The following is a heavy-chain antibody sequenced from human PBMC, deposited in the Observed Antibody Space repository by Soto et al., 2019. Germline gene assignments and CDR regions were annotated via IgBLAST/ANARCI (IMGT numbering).Heavy chain of an antibody. J-gene: IGHJ4*02. CDR2: INAGDGNT. V-gene: IGHV1-3*01. CDR1: GYTFTTYF. D-gene: IGHD6-13*01. Sequence: ASVKVSCKASGYTFTTYFMHWMRQAPGQRLKWMGWINAGDGNTKYSQKFQGRVTITRDTSASTAHMELSSLRSEDTAVYYCARDHPYPGSSWFFFDYWGQGTLVTVSS. CDR3: ARDHPYPGSSWFFFDY.